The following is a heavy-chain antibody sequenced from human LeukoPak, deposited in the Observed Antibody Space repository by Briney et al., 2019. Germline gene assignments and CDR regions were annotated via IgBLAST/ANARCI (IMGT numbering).Heavy chain of an antibody. CDR1: GFTFSSYG. CDR2: ISYDGNNK. V-gene: IGHV3-30*03. Sequence: GGSRRLSWAASGFTFSSYGMHWVRQAPGKGLEWVAVISYDGNNKYYADSVKGRFTISRDNSKNTLYLQMNSLRAEDTAVYYCARDRAYFDYWGQGTLVTVSS. CDR3: ARDRAYFDY. J-gene: IGHJ4*02.